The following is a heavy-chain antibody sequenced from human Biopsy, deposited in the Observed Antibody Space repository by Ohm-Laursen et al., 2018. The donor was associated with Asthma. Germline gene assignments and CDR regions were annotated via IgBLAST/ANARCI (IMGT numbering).Heavy chain of an antibody. D-gene: IGHD3-10*01. CDR1: GYTFNSAG. J-gene: IGHJ6*02. V-gene: IGHV1-18*01. CDR2: ISVYNGNT. CDR3: ARAVDYSHYYGIDV. Sequence: GSSVKVSRKTSGYTFNSAGITWVRQAPGQGLEWMGWISVYNGNTKVAQKLQDRVTMITDTSTSTAYMELRSLRSDDTAVYFCARAVDYSHYYGIDVWGQGTRSPSP.